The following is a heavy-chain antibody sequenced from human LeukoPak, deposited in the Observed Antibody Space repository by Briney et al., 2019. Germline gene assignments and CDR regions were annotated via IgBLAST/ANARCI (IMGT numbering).Heavy chain of an antibody. D-gene: IGHD3-22*01. CDR3: AKESYYDSSGYLLHHFDY. J-gene: IGHJ4*02. CDR1: DFSVGDNY. V-gene: IGHV3-30*18. CDR2: ISYDGSNK. Sequence: PGGSLRLSCAASDFSVGDNYMTWVRQAPGKGLEWVAVISYDGSNKYYADSVKGRFTISRDNSKNTLYLQMNSLRAEDTAVYYCAKESYYDSSGYLLHHFDYWGQGTLVTVSS.